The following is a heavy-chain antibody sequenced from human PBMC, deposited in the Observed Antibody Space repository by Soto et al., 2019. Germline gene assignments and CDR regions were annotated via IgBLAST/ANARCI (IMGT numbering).Heavy chain of an antibody. Sequence: GASVKVSCKASGYTFTSYGISWVRQAPGQGLEWMGWISAYNGNTNYAQKLQGRVTMTTDTSTSTAYMELRSLRSDDTAVYYCARRRITMVRGSQANWFDPWGQGTLVTVSS. CDR3: ARRRITMVRGSQANWFDP. CDR1: GYTFTSYG. CDR2: ISAYNGNT. V-gene: IGHV1-18*01. D-gene: IGHD3-10*01. J-gene: IGHJ5*02.